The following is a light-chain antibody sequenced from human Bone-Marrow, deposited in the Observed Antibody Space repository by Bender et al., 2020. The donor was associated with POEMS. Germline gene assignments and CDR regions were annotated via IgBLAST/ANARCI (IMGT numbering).Light chain of an antibody. V-gene: IGLV2-23*02. CDR2: EVT. J-gene: IGLJ2*01. CDR3: GSYAGSNTLI. Sequence: QSALTQPASVSGSPGQSITISCTGTSTDVGSYNLVSWYQHHPGNAPKVVISEVTKRPSWVPDRFSGSKSGNTASLTISGLQAEDEADYYCGSYAGSNTLIFGGGTKLTV. CDR1: STDVGSYNL.